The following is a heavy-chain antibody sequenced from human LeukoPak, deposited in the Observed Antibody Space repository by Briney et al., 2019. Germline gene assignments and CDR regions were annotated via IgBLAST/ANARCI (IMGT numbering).Heavy chain of an antibody. V-gene: IGHV4-4*07. D-gene: IGHD2/OR15-2a*01. CDR2: MYSSGST. Sequence: SETLSLTCTVSGGSISTYYWNWIRQPAGKGLEWIGRMYSSGSTSYNPSLKSRITMSIDTAKYQFSLNLNSVTAADTAVYYCAREITSGYYFLDSWGRGTLVTVSS. CDR1: GGSISTYY. J-gene: IGHJ4*02. CDR3: AREITSGYYFLDS.